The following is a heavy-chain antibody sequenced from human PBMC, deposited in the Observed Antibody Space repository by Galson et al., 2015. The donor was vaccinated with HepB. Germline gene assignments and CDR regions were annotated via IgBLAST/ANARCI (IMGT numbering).Heavy chain of an antibody. CDR2: TYFRSKWYT. J-gene: IGHJ4*02. V-gene: IGHV6-1*01. CDR3: ARGGAGYCSPGSPICYFNY. D-gene: IGHD2-15*01. CDR1: GDSVSSNSAA. Sequence: CAISGDSVSSNSAAWNWIRQSPSRGLEWLGRTYFRSKWYTDYEVSVKSRITINPDTSKNQFSLQLNSVTPEDSAVYYCARGGAGYCSPGSPICYFNYWGQGALVTVSS.